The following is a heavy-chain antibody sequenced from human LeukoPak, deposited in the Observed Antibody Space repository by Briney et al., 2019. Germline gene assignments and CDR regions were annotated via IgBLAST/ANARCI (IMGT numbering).Heavy chain of an antibody. V-gene: IGHV1-18*01. D-gene: IGHD6-13*01. J-gene: IGHJ5*02. Sequence: GASVKVSCKASGYTITSYGISWVRQAPAPGLEWMGWISAYNGNTNCAQKLQGRVTMTTDTCTSTAYMELRSLRSDDTAVYYCARGGQQLVIELDYWFDPWGQGTLVTVSS. CDR2: ISAYNGNT. CDR1: GYTITSYG. CDR3: ARGGQQLVIELDYWFDP.